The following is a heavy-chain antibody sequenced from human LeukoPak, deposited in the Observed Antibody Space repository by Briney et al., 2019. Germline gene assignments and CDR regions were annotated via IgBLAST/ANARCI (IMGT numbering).Heavy chain of an antibody. V-gene: IGHV4-38-2*02. J-gene: IGHJ4*02. CDR1: GYSISSGYY. CDR2: IYHSGST. D-gene: IGHD4/OR15-4a*01. Sequence: SETLSLTCTVSGYSISSGYYWGWIRQPPGKGLEWIGSIYHSGSTYYNPSLKSRVTISVDTSKNQFSLKPSSVTAADTAVYYCARDRRANLDYWGQGTLVTVSS. CDR3: ARDRRANLDY.